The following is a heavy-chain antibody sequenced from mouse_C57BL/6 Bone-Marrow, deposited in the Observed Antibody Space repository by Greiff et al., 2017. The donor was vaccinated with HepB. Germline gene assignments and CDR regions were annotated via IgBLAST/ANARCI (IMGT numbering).Heavy chain of an antibody. CDR3: ARSGLAMDY. J-gene: IGHJ4*01. V-gene: IGHV1-72*01. Sequence: QVHVKQPGAELVKPGASVKLSCKASGYTFTSYWMNWVKQRPGRGLEGIGRIDPNSGGTKYNEKFKSKATLTVDKPSSTAYMQLSSLTSEDSAVYYCARSGLAMDYWGQGTSVTVSS. D-gene: IGHD3-1*01. CDR1: GYTFTSYW. CDR2: IDPNSGGT.